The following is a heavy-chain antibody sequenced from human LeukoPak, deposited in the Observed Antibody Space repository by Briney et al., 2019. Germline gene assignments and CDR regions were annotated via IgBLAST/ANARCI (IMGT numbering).Heavy chain of an antibody. Sequence: GESLNISCKGSEYFFSSYWIAWVRQTPGKGLGWMAIIYPGDSETRYSPSFQGQVTISADKSISTAYLRWSGLKASDTAMYYCARRQYFESSAYNFNYFDFWGQGTLVTVSS. CDR1: EYFFSSYW. CDR2: IYPGDSET. V-gene: IGHV5-51*01. D-gene: IGHD3-16*01. CDR3: ARRQYFESSAYNFNYFDF. J-gene: IGHJ4*02.